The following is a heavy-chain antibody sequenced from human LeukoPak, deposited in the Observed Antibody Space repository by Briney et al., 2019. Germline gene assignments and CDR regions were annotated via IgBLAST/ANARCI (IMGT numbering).Heavy chain of an antibody. CDR2: ISYDGSNK. CDR1: GFTFSSYG. D-gene: IGHD5-18*01. J-gene: IGHJ4*02. Sequence: GRSLRLSCVASGFTFSSYGMHWVRQAPGKGLEWVAVISYDGSNKYYADSVKGRFTISRDNSKNTLYLQMNSLRAEDTAVYYCAKDEGLRAYSYGLYNFDYWGQGTLVTVSS. CDR3: AKDEGLRAYSYGLYNFDY. V-gene: IGHV3-30*18.